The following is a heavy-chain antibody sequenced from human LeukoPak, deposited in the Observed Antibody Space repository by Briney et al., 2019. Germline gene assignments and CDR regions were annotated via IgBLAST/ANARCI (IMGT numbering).Heavy chain of an antibody. Sequence: PGGSLRLSCAASGFTFSSYGMSWVRQAPGKGLEWVSAISGSGGSTYYADSVKGRFTISRDNSKNTLYLQMNSLRAEDTAVYYCAKADSAYYYDSSGYYRPLTYFDYWGQGTLVTVSS. CDR3: AKADSAYYYDSSGYYRPLTYFDY. D-gene: IGHD3-22*01. CDR2: ISGSGGST. CDR1: GFTFSSYG. J-gene: IGHJ4*02. V-gene: IGHV3-23*01.